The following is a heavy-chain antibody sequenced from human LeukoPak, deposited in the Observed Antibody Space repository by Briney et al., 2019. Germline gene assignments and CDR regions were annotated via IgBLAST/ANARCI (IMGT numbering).Heavy chain of an antibody. CDR2: IYYSGST. D-gene: IGHD1-26*01. Sequence: SETLSLTCTVTGGSISSYYWSWIRQPPGKGLEWTGYIYYSGSTNYNPSLRSRVTISVDTSKNQFSLRLSSVTAADTAVYYCARQIGSYSPYDYWGQGTLVTVSS. V-gene: IGHV4-59*01. CDR1: GGSISSYY. J-gene: IGHJ4*02. CDR3: ARQIGSYSPYDY.